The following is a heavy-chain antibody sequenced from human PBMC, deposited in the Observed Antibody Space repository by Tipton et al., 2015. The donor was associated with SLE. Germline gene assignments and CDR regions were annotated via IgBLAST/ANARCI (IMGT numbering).Heavy chain of an antibody. D-gene: IGHD4-23*01. CDR2: IRHSGSN. CDR1: GGSFSGDY. CDR3: ATSTYGGNSYASFDI. J-gene: IGHJ3*02. V-gene: IGHV4-34*01. Sequence: LRLSCAVYGGSFSGDYWSWIRQAPGKGLEWIGEIRHSGSNNYNPSLESRVTISVDTSKNQFSLRLSSVTAADTAVYYCATSTYGGNSYASFDIWGQGTMVSVSS.